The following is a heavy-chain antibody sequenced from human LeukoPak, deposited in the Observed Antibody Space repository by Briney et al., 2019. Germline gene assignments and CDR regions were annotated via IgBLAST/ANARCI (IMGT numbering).Heavy chain of an antibody. CDR1: GGSFSGYY. CDR3: ARVLTYYDFWSGYPKGPFDY. J-gene: IGHJ4*02. Sequence: SGTLSLTCAVYGGSFSGYYWSWIRQPPGKGLEWIGEINHSGSTNYNPSLKSRVTISVDTSKNQFSLKLSSVTAADTAVYYCARVLTYYDFWSGYPKGPFDYWGQGTLVTVSS. V-gene: IGHV4-34*01. D-gene: IGHD3-3*01. CDR2: INHSGST.